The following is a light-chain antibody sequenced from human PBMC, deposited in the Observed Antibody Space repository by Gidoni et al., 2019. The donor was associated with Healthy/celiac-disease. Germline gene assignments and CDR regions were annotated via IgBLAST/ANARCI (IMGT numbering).Light chain of an antibody. J-gene: IGKJ3*01. CDR1: QSVSSSY. Sequence: EIVLTQSPGTLSLSPGERATLSCRASQSVSSSYLAWYQQKPGQATRLLIYGASSRATGIPDRFSGSGSGTDFTLTISRLEPEDFAVYYCQQYGSLFTFGPGTKVDIK. V-gene: IGKV3-20*01. CDR3: QQYGSLFT. CDR2: GAS.